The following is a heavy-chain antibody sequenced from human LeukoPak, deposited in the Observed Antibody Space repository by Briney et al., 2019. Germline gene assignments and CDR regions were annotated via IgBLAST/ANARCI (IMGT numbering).Heavy chain of an antibody. Sequence: GASVNVSFKASGGTFSIYAISWVRQAPGQGLEWMGRIIPILGIANYAQKFQGRVTITAEKSTSTAYMELSSLRSEDTAVYYCAREGNNYYDRFDYWGQGTLVTVSS. J-gene: IGHJ4*02. V-gene: IGHV1-69*04. CDR2: IIPILGIA. D-gene: IGHD3-22*01. CDR1: GGTFSIYA. CDR3: AREGNNYYDRFDY.